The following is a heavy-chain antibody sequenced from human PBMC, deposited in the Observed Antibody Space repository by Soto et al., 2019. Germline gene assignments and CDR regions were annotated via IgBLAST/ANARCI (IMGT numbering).Heavy chain of an antibody. CDR1: GGSISSGGYS. J-gene: IGHJ4*02. CDR2: IYHSGST. CDR3: GRLFDSGHGLFDY. Sequence: PSETLSLTCAVSGGSISSGGYSWSWIRQPPGKGLEWIGYIYHSGSTYYNPSLKSRVTISVDRSKNQFSLKLSSVTAADTAVYYCGRLFDSGHGLFDYWGQGSLVIVSS. D-gene: IGHD3-10*01. V-gene: IGHV4-30-2*01.